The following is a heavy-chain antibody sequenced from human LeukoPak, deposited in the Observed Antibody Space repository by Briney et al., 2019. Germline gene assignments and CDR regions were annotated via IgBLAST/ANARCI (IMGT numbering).Heavy chain of an antibody. CDR1: GGSISSGDYY. CDR3: ARESRYCSGGSCTAFDI. Sequence: SETLSLTCTVSGGSISSGDYYWSWIRQPPGKGLEWIGYIYYIGSTYYNPSLKSRVIISADTSKNQFSLRLSSVSAADTAVYYCARESRYCSGGSCTAFDIWGQGTMVTVS. CDR2: IYYIGST. J-gene: IGHJ3*02. V-gene: IGHV4-30-4*01. D-gene: IGHD2-15*01.